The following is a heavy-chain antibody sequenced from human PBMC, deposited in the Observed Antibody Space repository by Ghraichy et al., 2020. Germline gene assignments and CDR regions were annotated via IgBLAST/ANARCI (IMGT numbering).Heavy chain of an antibody. CDR2: IIPILGIA. V-gene: IGHV1-69*04. J-gene: IGHJ6*02. CDR1: GGTFSSYA. CDR3: ARDIIAAAGTGYYYYGMDV. D-gene: IGHD6-13*01. Sequence: SVKVSCKASGGTFSSYAISWVRQAPGQGLEWMGRIIPILGIANYAQKFQGRVTITADKSTCTAYMELSSLRSEDTAVYYCARDIIAAAGTGYYYYGMDVWGQGTTVTVSS.